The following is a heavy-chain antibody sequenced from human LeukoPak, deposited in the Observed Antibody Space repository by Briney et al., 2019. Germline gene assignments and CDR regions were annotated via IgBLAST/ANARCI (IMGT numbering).Heavy chain of an antibody. CDR1: GFTLSSYS. D-gene: IGHD4-23*01. V-gene: IGHV3-30*03. CDR3: ARGARKGDDSGGFFDY. Sequence: PGGSLRLSCAASGFTLSSYSINWVRQAPGKGLEWVAVISYDGSYKDYTDSVKGRFTISRDNSKNTLFLQMKSVRTEDTAVYYWARGARKGDDSGGFFDYWGQGTLVTVSS. J-gene: IGHJ4*02. CDR2: ISYDGSYK.